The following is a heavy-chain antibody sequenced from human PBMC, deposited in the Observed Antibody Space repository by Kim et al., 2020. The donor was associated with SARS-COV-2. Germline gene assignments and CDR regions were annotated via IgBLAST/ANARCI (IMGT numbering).Heavy chain of an antibody. D-gene: IGHD1-20*01. V-gene: IGHV3-33*01. CDR1: GFTFSSYG. Sequence: GGSLRLSCAASGFTFSSYGMHWVRQAPGKGLEWVAVIWYDGSNKYYADSVKGRFTISRDNSKNTLYLQMNSLRAEDTAVYYCARSLEYNWSPGGWFDPWGQGTLVTVSS. J-gene: IGHJ5*02. CDR3: ARSLEYNWSPGGWFDP. CDR2: IWYDGSNK.